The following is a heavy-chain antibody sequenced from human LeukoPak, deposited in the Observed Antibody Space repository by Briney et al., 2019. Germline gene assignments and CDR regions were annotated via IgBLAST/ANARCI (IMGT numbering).Heavy chain of an antibody. V-gene: IGHV1-69*06. CDR2: IIPIFGTA. CDR1: GGTFSSYA. D-gene: IGHD2-2*01. Sequence: SVKVSCKASGGTFSSYAISWVRQAPGQGLEWMGGIIPIFGTANYAQKFQGRVTITADKSTSTAYMELSSLRSEDTAVYYCAREIRLGYCSSTSCARFDPWGQGTLVTVSS. J-gene: IGHJ5*02. CDR3: AREIRLGYCSSTSCARFDP.